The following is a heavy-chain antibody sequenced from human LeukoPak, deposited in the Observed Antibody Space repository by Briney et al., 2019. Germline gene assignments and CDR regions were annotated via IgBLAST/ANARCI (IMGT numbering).Heavy chain of an antibody. CDR3: ATSSVWGGAFNI. CDR2: CDSDGSGT. V-gene: IGHV3-74*01. Sequence: PGGSLRLSCAASGFTFSIYWMYWVRQAPGKGLMWVSRCDSDGSGTTYVDSVKGRFTVPRDNAKSTLYLQMSSLRAEGTAVYYCATSSVWGGAFNIWGQGTMVTVSS. D-gene: IGHD3-16*01. CDR1: GFTFSIYW. J-gene: IGHJ3*02.